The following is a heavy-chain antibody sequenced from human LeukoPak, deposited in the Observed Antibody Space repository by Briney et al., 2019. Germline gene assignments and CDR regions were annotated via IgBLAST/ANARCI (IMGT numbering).Heavy chain of an antibody. CDR2: ISANGGET. CDR1: GFTFSSYG. V-gene: IGHV3-23*01. Sequence: GGSLRLSCAASGFTFSSYGMHWVRQAPGKGLEWVSSISANGGETHYADSVKGRFTISRDNSKNTLYLQINNPRVEDTAVYYCAKRYYDFPLDYWGQGTLVTVSS. CDR3: AKRYYDFPLDY. D-gene: IGHD3-3*01. J-gene: IGHJ4*02.